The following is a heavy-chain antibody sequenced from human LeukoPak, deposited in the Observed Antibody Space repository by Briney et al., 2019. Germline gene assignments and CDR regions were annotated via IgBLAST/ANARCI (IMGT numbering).Heavy chain of an antibody. J-gene: IGHJ4*02. D-gene: IGHD1/OR15-1a*01. CDR1: GFTFAGYG. CDR3: ARDLSSNWNNLAY. CDR2: INWSGDNT. Sequence: GGSLRLSCEDSGFTFAGYGLSWVRHAPRKGLEWVAGINWSGDNTFYADSVKGRFTISRDNTKKTLYLQMNNLRGEDTATYYCARDLSSNWNNLAYWGQGTLVTVSS. V-gene: IGHV3-20*04.